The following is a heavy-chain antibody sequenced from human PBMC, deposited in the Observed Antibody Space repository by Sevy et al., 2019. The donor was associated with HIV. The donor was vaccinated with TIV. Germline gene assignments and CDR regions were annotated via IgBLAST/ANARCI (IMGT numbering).Heavy chain of an antibody. CDR2: IRNKADRYNT. V-gene: IGHV3-72*01. J-gene: IGHJ4*02. CDR1: GFTFCDHY. CDR3: ATHAGIAAAGRVSDY. Sequence: GGSLRLSCAASGFTFCDHYMEWVRQAPGKGLEWVGRIRNKADRYNTEYAASVKGRFTISRDDSKNSLYLLMNSLKTEDTAVYYCATHAGIAAAGRVSDYWGQGTLVTVSS. D-gene: IGHD6-13*01.